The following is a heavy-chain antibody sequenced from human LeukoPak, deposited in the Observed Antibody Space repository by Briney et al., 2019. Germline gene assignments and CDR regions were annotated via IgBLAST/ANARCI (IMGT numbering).Heavy chain of an antibody. V-gene: IGHV2-5*01. Sequence: SGPTQVHPTQTLTLTCTFSGFSLSTSGVGVGWIRQPPGKALEWLALIYWNDDKRYSPSLKSRLTITKDTYKNQVVLTMTNMDPVDTATYYCAHHPSYGSGSYGFDYWGQGTLVTVSS. CDR1: GFSLSTSGVG. J-gene: IGHJ4*02. D-gene: IGHD3-10*01. CDR2: IYWNDDK. CDR3: AHHPSYGSGSYGFDY.